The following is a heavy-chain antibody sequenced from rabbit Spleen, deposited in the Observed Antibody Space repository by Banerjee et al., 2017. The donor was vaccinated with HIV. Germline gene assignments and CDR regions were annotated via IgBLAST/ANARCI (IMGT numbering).Heavy chain of an antibody. CDR3: ARNFYGGYGYFNL. CDR1: GFSFSSGYD. J-gene: IGHJ4*01. CDR2: IYLGSSDAT. D-gene: IGHD6-1*01. Sequence: QSLEESGGDLVKPGASLTLTCTASGFSFSSGYDMCWVRQAPGKGPEWIACIYLGSSDATWYPSWAKGRFTISKTSSTTVTLQMTSLTAADTATYFCARNFYGGYGYFNLWGPGTLVTVS. V-gene: IGHV1S40*01.